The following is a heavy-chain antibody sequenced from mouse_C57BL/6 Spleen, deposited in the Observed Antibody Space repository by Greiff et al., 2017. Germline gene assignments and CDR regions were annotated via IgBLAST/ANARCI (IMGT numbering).Heavy chain of an antibody. CDR2: IDPSDSYT. D-gene: IGHD1-1*01. J-gene: IGHJ4*01. Sequence: QVQLQQPGAELVMPGASVKLSCKASGYTFTSYWMHWVKQRPGQGLEWIGEIDPSDSYTNYNQKFKGKSTLTVDKSSSTAYMQLSSLTSEDSAVYYGARGTTVVATGAMDYWGQGTSVTVSS. V-gene: IGHV1-69*01. CDR1: GYTFTSYW. CDR3: ARGTTVVATGAMDY.